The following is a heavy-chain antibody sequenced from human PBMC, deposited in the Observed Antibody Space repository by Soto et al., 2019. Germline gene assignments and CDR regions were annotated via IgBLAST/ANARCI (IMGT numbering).Heavy chain of an antibody. Sequence: GESLKISCKGSGYIFSRYWIAWVRQTPGKGLEWMGLIYPGDSDTRYSPSFQGQVTISADKSITTAYLQWSSLKASDTAIYYCARDTFSGDSSGPHYWGQGTLVTVSS. CDR3: ARDTFSGDSSGPHY. V-gene: IGHV5-51*01. CDR2: IYPGDSDT. J-gene: IGHJ4*02. CDR1: GYIFSRYW. D-gene: IGHD3-22*01.